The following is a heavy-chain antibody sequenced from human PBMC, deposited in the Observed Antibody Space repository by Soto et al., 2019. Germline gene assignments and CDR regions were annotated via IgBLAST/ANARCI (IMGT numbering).Heavy chain of an antibody. CDR3: ARKRITIFGVVIDALGFDP. V-gene: IGHV1-18*01. CDR1: GYTFTSYG. CDR2: ISAYNGNT. J-gene: IGHJ5*02. Sequence: ASVNVSCKASGYTFTSYGISWVRQAPGQGLEWMGWISAYNGNTIYAQKLQGRVTMTTDTSTSTAYMELRSLRSDDTAVYYCARKRITIFGVVIDALGFDPWGQGTLVTVSS. D-gene: IGHD3-3*01.